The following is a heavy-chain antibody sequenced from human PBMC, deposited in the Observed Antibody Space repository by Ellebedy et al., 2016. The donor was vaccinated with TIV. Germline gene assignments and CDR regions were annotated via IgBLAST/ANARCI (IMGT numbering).Heavy chain of an antibody. CDR1: GGSISSYY. CDR3: ARGGTQWLVLDYFDY. D-gene: IGHD6-19*01. Sequence: SETLSLTXTVSGGSISSYYWSWIRQPAGKGLEWIGRIYTSGSTNYNPSLKSRVTMSVDTSKNQFSLKLSSVTAADTAVYYCARGGTQWLVLDYFDYWGQGTLVTVSS. CDR2: IYTSGST. V-gene: IGHV4-4*07. J-gene: IGHJ4*02.